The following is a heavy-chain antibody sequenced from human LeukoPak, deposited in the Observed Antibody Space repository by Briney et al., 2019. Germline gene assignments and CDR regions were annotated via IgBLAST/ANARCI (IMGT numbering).Heavy chain of an antibody. CDR1: GFSFSSYA. CDR3: ARDKGVGGTVGAIDY. J-gene: IGHJ4*02. Sequence: GGSLRLSCADSGFSFSSYAMHWVRQAPGTGLGWVAVISSDGSRTYYADSVKGRFTISRDNSKNMLYLQMNSLRAEDTAVYYCARDKGVGGTVGAIDYWGQGTLVTVSS. CDR2: ISSDGSRT. D-gene: IGHD1-26*01. V-gene: IGHV3-30-3*01.